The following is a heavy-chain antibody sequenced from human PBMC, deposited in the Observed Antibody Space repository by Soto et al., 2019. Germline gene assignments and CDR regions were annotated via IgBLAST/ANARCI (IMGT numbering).Heavy chain of an antibody. J-gene: IGHJ4*02. Sequence: QVQLQESGPGLVKPSQTLSLTCTVSGGSISSGGYYWSWIRQHPGKGLEWIGYIYYSGSTYYNPSLKSRVTISVDTSKTQFSLKLSSVTAADTAVYYCAMGDDSSGVGRKHWGQGTLVTVSS. V-gene: IGHV4-31*03. CDR1: GGSISSGGYY. D-gene: IGHD3-22*01. CDR2: IYYSGST. CDR3: AMGDDSSGVGRKH.